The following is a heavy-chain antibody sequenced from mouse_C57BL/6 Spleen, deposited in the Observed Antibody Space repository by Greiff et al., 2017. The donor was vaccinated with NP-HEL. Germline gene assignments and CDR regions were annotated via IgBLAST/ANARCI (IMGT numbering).Heavy chain of an antibody. CDR2: ISNGGGST. CDR1: GFTFSDYY. J-gene: IGHJ2*01. V-gene: IGHV5-12*01. CDR3: ARHSIYDGYHYFDY. Sequence: EVMLVESGGGLVQPGGSLKLSCAASGFTFSDYYMYWVRQTPEKRLEWVAYISNGGGSTYYPDTVKGRFTISRDNAKNTLYLQMSRLKSEDTAMYYCARHSIYDGYHYFDYWGQGTTLTVSS. D-gene: IGHD2-3*01.